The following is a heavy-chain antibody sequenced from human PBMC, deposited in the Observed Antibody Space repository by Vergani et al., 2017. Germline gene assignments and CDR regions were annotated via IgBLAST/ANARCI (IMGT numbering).Heavy chain of an antibody. CDR1: GYTFTSYD. V-gene: IGHV1-8*01. CDR2: MNPNSGNT. Sequence: QVQLVQSGAEVKKPGASVKVSCKASGYTFTSYDINWVRQATGQGLEWMGWMNPNSGNTGYAQKFQGRVTMTRNTSISTAYMELSSLRSEDTAVYYWARAPGHGAYYYYXMYVWGKGTTVTGSS. J-gene: IGHJ6*03. CDR3: ARAPGHGAYYYYXMYV.